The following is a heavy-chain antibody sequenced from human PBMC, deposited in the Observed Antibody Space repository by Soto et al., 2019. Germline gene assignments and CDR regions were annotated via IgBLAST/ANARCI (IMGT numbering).Heavy chain of an antibody. Sequence: QVHLVQSGAEVKKPGASVMVSCKTYGYTFIDYYIHWIRQAPGQGLEWMGWSNPDSGGTISAQKCQGRVTLPRDTSIDTAYMEVTRLISDDTAVYYCARAKSRRSGSAKVQFDFWGQGTLITVSS. V-gene: IGHV1-2*02. CDR1: GYTFIDYY. D-gene: IGHD3-10*01. J-gene: IGHJ4*02. CDR2: SNPDSGGT. CDR3: ARAKSRRSGSAKVQFDF.